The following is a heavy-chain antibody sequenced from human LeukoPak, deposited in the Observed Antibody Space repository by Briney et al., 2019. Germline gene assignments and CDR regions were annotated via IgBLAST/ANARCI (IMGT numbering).Heavy chain of an antibody. D-gene: IGHD3-9*01. Sequence: GGSLRLSCAASGFTFDDYAMHWVRQAPGKGLEWVSGISWNSGSIGYADSVKGRFTISRDNAKNSLYLQMNSLRAEDTALYYCVRLDILTGYYVDYWGQGTLVTVSS. CDR3: VRLDILTGYYVDY. V-gene: IGHV3-9*01. CDR1: GFTFDDYA. CDR2: ISWNSGSI. J-gene: IGHJ4*02.